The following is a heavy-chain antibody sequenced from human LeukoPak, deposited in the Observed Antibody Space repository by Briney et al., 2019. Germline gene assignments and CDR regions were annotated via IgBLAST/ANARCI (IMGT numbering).Heavy chain of an antibody. V-gene: IGHV3-66*01. J-gene: IGHJ4*02. CDR3: ASDLSTWFD. D-gene: IGHD6-13*01. Sequence: GGSLRLSCVASGFSVSNNYMSWVRQAPGMGLEWVSTIYRGGSSFCADSVKGRFTISRDNSKNTLYLQMDSLRAEDTAVYYCASDLSTWFDWGQGTQVTVAS. CDR1: GFSVSNNY. CDR2: IYRGGSS.